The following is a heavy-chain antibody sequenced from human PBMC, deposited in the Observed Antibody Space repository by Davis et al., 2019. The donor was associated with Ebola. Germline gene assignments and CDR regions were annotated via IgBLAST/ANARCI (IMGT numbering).Heavy chain of an antibody. CDR3: ARDSGHGFDP. V-gene: IGHV3-21*01. CDR1: GFTFSSYS. CDR2: ISSSSSYI. J-gene: IGHJ5*02. D-gene: IGHD3-10*01. Sequence: GESLKISCAAAGFTFSSYSMNWVRQAPGKGLEWVSSISSSSSYIYYADSVKGRFTISRDNAKNSLYLQMNSLRAEDTAVYYCARDSGHGFDPWGQGTLVTVSS.